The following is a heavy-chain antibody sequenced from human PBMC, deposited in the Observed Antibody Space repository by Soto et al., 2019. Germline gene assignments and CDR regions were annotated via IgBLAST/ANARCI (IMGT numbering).Heavy chain of an antibody. CDR1: GFTFSSYA. CDR2: ISGSGGST. V-gene: IGHV3-23*01. J-gene: IGHJ4*02. D-gene: IGHD3-22*01. CDR3: AKDIGYYSEVYYFDY. Sequence: GGSLRLSCAASGFTFSSYAMSWVRQAPGKGLEWVSAISGSGGSTYYADSVKGRFTISRDNSKNTLYPQMNSLRAEDTAVYYCAKDIGYYSEVYYFDYWGQGTLVTVSS.